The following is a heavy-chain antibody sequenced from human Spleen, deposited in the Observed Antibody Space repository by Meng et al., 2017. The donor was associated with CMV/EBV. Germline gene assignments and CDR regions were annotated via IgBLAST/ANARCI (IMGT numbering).Heavy chain of an antibody. CDR3: ARSSAVAGEVPDY. CDR2: ISYDGSNK. V-gene: IGHV3-30*03. CDR1: RFTVNTNY. D-gene: IGHD6-19*01. Sequence: GESLKISCAASRFTVNTNYMSWVRQTPGKGLEWVAVISYDGSNKYYADSVKGRFTISRDNSKNTLYLQMNSLRAEDTAVYYCARSSAVAGEVPDYWGQGTLVTVSS. J-gene: IGHJ4*02.